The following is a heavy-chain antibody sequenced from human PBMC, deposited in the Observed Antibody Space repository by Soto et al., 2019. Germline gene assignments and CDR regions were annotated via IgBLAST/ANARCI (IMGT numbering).Heavy chain of an antibody. D-gene: IGHD1-1*01. CDR1: EDTITDYG. CDR2: IYPGDSDT. CDR3: ARHISNFRYYYYAMDG. J-gene: IGHJ6*02. V-gene: IGHV5-51*01. Sequence: PVVSHTICYQGAEDTITDYGIVLVSQIHGKGLEWMGIIYPGDSDTRYSPSFQGQVTITADKSTSTAYLQWNALKASDTAMYYCARHISNFRYYYYAMDGWGQGTTVTVS.